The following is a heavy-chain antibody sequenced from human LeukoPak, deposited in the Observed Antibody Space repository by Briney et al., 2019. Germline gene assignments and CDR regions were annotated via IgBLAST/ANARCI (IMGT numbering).Heavy chain of an antibody. J-gene: IGHJ2*01. CDR2: INPNSGGT. D-gene: IGHD5-18*01. Sequence: ASVKVSCKASGYTFSNFGISWGRQAPGQGLEWMGWINPNSGGTNYAQKFQGRVTMTRDTSISTAYMELSSLRSDDTAVYYCARVTEHTAMVHWYFDLWGRGTLVTV. CDR1: GYTFSNFG. V-gene: IGHV1-2*02. CDR3: ARVTEHTAMVHWYFDL.